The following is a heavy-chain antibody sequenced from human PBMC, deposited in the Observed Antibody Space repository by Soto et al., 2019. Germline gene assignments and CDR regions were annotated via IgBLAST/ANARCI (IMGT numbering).Heavy chain of an antibody. D-gene: IGHD3-22*01. Sequence: ASVKVSCKVSGYTLTELSMHWVRQAPGKGLERMGWINPNNGDTNYAQKFQGWVTMTRDTFISTAYMELSRLRSDDTAVYYCARVDYYDSSGYYYLYWGQGTLVTVSS. V-gene: IGHV1-2*04. CDR1: GYTLTELS. CDR2: INPNNGDT. J-gene: IGHJ4*02. CDR3: ARVDYYDSSGYYYLY.